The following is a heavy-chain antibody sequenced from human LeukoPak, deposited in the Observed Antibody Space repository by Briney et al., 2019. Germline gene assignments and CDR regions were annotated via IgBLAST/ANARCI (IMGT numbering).Heavy chain of an antibody. V-gene: IGHV3-21*01. J-gene: IGHJ5*02. CDR3: ARDTTVNWFDP. D-gene: IGHD4-17*01. CDR1: GFTLSSYS. CDR2: ISSSSSYI. Sequence: GGSLRLSCAASGFTLSSYSMNWVRQARGKGLEWVSSISSSSSYIYYADSVKGRFTISRDNAKNSLYLQMNSLRAEDTAVYYCARDTTVNWFDPWGQGTLVTVSS.